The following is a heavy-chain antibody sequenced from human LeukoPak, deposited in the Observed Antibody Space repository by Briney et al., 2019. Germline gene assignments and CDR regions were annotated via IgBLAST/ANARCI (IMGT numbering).Heavy chain of an antibody. CDR1: GGSISSSSYY. CDR2: IYYSGST. CDR3: AARVTMVRGAFDP. V-gene: IGHV4-39*01. J-gene: IGHJ5*02. Sequence: SETLSLTCTVSGGSISSSSYYWGWIRQPPGKGLEWIVSIYYSGSTYYNPSLKSRVTISVDTSKDQFSLKLSSVTAADTAVYYCAARVTMVRGAFDPWGQGTLVTVSS. D-gene: IGHD3-10*01.